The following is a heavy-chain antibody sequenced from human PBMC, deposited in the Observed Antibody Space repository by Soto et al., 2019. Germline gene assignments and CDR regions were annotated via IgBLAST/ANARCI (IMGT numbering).Heavy chain of an antibody. Sequence: QVPLVASGGGVVQPGRSLRLSCAASGFTFSSYAMHWVRQAPGKGLEWVAVISYDGSNKYYTDSVKGRFTISRDNSKNTLYLQMNSLRAEDTSVYYCARPLWRDDYNWGYFDLWGRGTLVTVSS. D-gene: IGHD4-4*01. CDR3: ARPLWRDDYNWGYFDL. V-gene: IGHV3-30-3*01. J-gene: IGHJ2*01. CDR2: ISYDGSNK. CDR1: GFTFSSYA.